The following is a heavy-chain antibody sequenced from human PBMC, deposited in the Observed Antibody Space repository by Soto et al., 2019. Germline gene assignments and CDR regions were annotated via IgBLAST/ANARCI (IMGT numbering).Heavy chain of an antibody. CDR2: ISYDGSNK. D-gene: IGHD2-21*02. V-gene: IGHV3-30-3*01. CDR3: ARGRMRKVTSFDY. CDR1: GFTFSSYA. J-gene: IGHJ4*02. Sequence: QVQLVESGGGVVQPGRSLRLSCAASGFTFSSYAMHWVRQAPGKGLEWVAVISYDGSNKYYADSMKGRFTISRDNSKNTLYLQMNSLRAEDTAVYYCARGRMRKVTSFDYWGQGTLVTVSS.